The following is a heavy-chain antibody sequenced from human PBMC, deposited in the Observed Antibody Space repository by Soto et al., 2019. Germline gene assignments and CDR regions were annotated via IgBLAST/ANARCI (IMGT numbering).Heavy chain of an antibody. CDR3: ARLDSRKGHYYDY. V-gene: IGHV4-59*08. D-gene: IGHD2-21*01. CDR1: GGSISSYF. J-gene: IGHJ4*02. CDR2: MYYTGST. Sequence: SENPFLTCTVSGGSISSYFWSWIRQPPGRRLEWIGYMYYTGSTNYNPSLKSRVSISVDTSKNQFSLKLRSVTAEDTAVYYCARLDSRKGHYYDYWGQGTLVTVSS.